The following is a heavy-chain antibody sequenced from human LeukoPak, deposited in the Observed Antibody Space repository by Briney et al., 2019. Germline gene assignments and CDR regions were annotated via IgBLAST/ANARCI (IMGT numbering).Heavy chain of an antibody. J-gene: IGHJ4*02. V-gene: IGHV1-2*02. D-gene: IGHD2-15*01. Sequence: ASVKVSCKASGYTFTDYYMHWVRQAPGQGLEWMGWINSNSGDTNYAQNFQGRVTMTRDTSISTAYLELSRLRSDDTAVYYCARESYSSTPSCSHDYWGQGTLVTVSS. CDR3: ARESYSSTPSCSHDY. CDR2: INSNSGDT. CDR1: GYTFTDYY.